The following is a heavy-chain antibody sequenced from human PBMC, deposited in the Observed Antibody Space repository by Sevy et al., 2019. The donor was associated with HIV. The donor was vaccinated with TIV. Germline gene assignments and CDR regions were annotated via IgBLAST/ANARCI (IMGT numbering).Heavy chain of an antibody. CDR2: ISGSGGST. CDR1: GFSFSSYA. J-gene: IGHJ3*02. V-gene: IGHV3-23*01. CDR3: AKAGYSSSRVAFDI. Sequence: GGSLRLSCAASGFSFSSYAMSWVCQAPGKGLEWVSAISGSGGSTYYADSVKGRFTISRDNSKNTLYLQMNSLRAEDTAVYYCAKAGYSSSRVAFDIWGQGTMVTVSS. D-gene: IGHD6-13*01.